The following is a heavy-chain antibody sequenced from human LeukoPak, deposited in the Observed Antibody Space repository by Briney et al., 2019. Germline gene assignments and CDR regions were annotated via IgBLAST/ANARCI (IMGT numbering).Heavy chain of an antibody. Sequence: GGSLRLSCAASGFTFSDYWMGWVRQAPGKGLEWVANINQDGSEKYYVDSVKGRFTISRDNAKNSLYLQMNSLRAEDTAVYYCARDGRSITPDDAFDIWGQGTMVTVSS. J-gene: IGHJ3*02. CDR2: INQDGSEK. V-gene: IGHV3-7*01. CDR1: GFTFSDYW. CDR3: ARDGRSITPDDAFDI. D-gene: IGHD3-10*01.